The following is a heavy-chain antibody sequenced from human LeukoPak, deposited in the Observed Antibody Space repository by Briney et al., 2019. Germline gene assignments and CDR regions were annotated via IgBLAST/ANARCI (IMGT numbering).Heavy chain of an antibody. CDR3: ARNSGSYRGSVDY. J-gene: IGHJ4*02. CDR2: ISTNTGNR. D-gene: IGHD1-26*01. Sequence: ASVKVSCKASAYTLTSYTITWVRQAPGQELEWLGWISTNTGNRNYAQKLQGKVTLTTDTSTSTAYMELRSLRSDDTARYYCARNSGSYRGSVDYWGQGTLVTVSS. V-gene: IGHV1-18*01. CDR1: AYTLTSYT.